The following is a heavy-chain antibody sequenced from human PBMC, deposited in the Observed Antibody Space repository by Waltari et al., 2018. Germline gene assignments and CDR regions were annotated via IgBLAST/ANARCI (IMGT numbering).Heavy chain of an antibody. D-gene: IGHD7-27*01. CDR3: ATWTGGSLGAFDN. CDR1: GFPVSNSY. V-gene: IGHV3-53*01. CDR2: IYSGGDT. J-gene: IGHJ3*02. Sequence: EVQLVESGGGLIQTGGSLSLSCEISGFPVSNSYIGGVRQAPGKGLEWGSVIYSGGDTYDADAVRGRFTISRDNSKNTLYLQMNSLRVEDTALYYCATWTGGSLGAFDNWGQGTMVTVSS.